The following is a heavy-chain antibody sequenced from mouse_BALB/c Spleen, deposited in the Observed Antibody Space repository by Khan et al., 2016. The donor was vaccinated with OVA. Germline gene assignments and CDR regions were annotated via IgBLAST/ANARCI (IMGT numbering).Heavy chain of an antibody. CDR1: GFSLTTYG. CDR2: IWGDGNT. Sequence: VQLNESGPGLVAPSQSLSITCTVSGFSLTTYGVSWVRQPPGKGLEWLGVIWGDGNTNYHSALMSRLSISKDNSTGQVSLKMASLQTDDPATDYCANFDYNYDAVDYWGQGTSVTVSS. V-gene: IGHV2-3*01. CDR3: ANFDYNYDAVDY. D-gene: IGHD2-4*01. J-gene: IGHJ4*01.